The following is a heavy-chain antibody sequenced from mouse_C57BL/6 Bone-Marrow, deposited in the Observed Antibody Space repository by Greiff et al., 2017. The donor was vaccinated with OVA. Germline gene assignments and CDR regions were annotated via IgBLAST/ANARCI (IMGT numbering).Heavy chain of an antibody. J-gene: IGHJ4*01. CDR2: ISSGGDYI. CDR1: GFTFSSYA. V-gene: IGHV5-9-1*02. Sequence: DVMLVESGEGLVKPGGSLTLSCAASGFTFSSYAMSWVRQTPEKRLEWVAYISSGGDYIYYADTVKGRFNISRDNARNTLYLQMSSLKSEDTAMYYCTRGLMDYWGQGTSVTVSS. CDR3: TRGLMDY.